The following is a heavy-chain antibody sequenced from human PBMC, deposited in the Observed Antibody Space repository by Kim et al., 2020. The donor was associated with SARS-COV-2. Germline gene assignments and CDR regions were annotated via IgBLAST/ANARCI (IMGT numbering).Heavy chain of an antibody. Sequence: SGPTLVNPTQTLTLTCTFSGFSLSTSGVGVGWIRQPPGKALEWLALIYWDDDKRYSPSLKSRLTITKDTSKNQVVLTMTNMDPVDTATYYCAHRLGGPYYDFWGASGDAFDIWGQGTMVTVSS. J-gene: IGHJ3*02. V-gene: IGHV2-5*02. CDR2: IYWDDDK. CDR3: AHRLGGPYYDFWGASGDAFDI. CDR1: GFSLSTSGVG. D-gene: IGHD3-3*01.